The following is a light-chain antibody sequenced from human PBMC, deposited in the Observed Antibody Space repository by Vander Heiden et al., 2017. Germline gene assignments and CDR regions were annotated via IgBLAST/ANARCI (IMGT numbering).Light chain of an antibody. CDR1: QSVRSSH. CDR2: GTS. CDR3: QQYDSPPRT. J-gene: IGKJ2*01. V-gene: IGKV3-20*01. Sequence: EIVLTHSPGPLSLSPCERATLSCRASQSVRSSHLAWYQQKPGQAPRLLIYGTSRRATGIPDRFSGSGSGTDFTLTISRLEPEDFAVYYCQQYDSPPRTFGQGTKLENK.